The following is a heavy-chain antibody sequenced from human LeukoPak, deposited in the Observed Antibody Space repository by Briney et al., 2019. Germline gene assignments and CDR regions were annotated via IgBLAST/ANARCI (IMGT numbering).Heavy chain of an antibody. CDR3: ERQVYSYALDALDL. CDR1: GFTFSNYA. Sequence: PGGSLRLSCGASGFTFSNYAMSWVRQAPGKGLEWVSTISGSGRSTYYADSVKGRFTISRDNSKNTLYLQMNSLRSEDTAVYYCERQVYSYALDALDLWGQGTMVTVSS. J-gene: IGHJ3*01. V-gene: IGHV3-23*01. CDR2: ISGSGRST. D-gene: IGHD5-18*01.